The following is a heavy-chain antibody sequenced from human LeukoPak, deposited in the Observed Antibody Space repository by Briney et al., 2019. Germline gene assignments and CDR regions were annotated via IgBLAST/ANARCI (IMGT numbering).Heavy chain of an antibody. Sequence: GGSLRLSCAASGFTFSSYAMTWVRQAPGKGLEWVSSISHSGGSTYYADSVKGRFTFSRDNSKNTLFLRMNSLRAEDTAVYYCARHGITMIVVVITTYFDYWGQGTLVTVSS. CDR1: GFTFSSYA. V-gene: IGHV3-23*01. CDR2: ISHSGGST. D-gene: IGHD3-22*01. J-gene: IGHJ4*02. CDR3: ARHGITMIVVVITTYFDY.